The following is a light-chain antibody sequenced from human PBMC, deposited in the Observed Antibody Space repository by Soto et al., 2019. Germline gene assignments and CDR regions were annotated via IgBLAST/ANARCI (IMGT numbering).Light chain of an antibody. CDR2: ANN. CDR3: QSYDSSLRGV. J-gene: IGLJ1*01. V-gene: IGLV1-40*01. Sequence: QSVLTQPPSVSGAPGQRVTISCTGSNSDIGAGYDVHWYQQLPGTAPKLVIYANNNRPSGVPDQFSASKSGTSASLAITGLQADDEADYYCQSYDSSLRGVFGTGTKLTVL. CDR1: NSDIGAGYD.